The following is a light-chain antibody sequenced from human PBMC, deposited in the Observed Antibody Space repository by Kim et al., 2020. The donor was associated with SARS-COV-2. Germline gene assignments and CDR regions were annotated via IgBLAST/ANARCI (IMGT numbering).Light chain of an antibody. Sequence: QSALTQPASVSGSPGQSITISCAGTHIDVGAHNYVSWYQHHPGKAPKLIIYDVKELPSGISTRFSGSKSGYTASLTISGLQSEDEADYYCSSYTTTNTYFFGTGTKVTVL. CDR2: DVK. V-gene: IGLV2-14*03. J-gene: IGLJ1*01. CDR1: HIDVGAHNY. CDR3: SSYTTTNTYF.